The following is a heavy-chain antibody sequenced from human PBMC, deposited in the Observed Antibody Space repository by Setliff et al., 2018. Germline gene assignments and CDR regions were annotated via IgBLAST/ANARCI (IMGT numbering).Heavy chain of an antibody. D-gene: IGHD2-21*01. Sequence: SGPTLVNPTQTPTLTCTFSGFSLSTSLVGVGWIRQPPGKALEWLALIYWNDEKRYSPSLKSRLTITKDTSKNQVVLTMTNMDPVDTATYYCAHIAGGGNSPRHDYWGQGTLVTVSS. CDR1: GFSLSTSLVG. CDR2: IYWNDEK. J-gene: IGHJ4*02. V-gene: IGHV2-5*01. CDR3: AHIAGGGNSPRHDY.